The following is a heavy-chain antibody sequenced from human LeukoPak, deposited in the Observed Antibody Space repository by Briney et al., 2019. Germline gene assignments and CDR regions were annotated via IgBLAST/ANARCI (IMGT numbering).Heavy chain of an antibody. Sequence: SETLSLTSGVSGGSISSTNWWTWVRQPPGKGLEWTGEVHLDGRTNYNPSLESRLTMSVDLSENHISLKLTPVTAADTAVYYCAREDGFYRPLDYSGQGTLVTVSS. CDR3: AREDGFYRPLDY. J-gene: IGHJ4*02. CDR2: VHLDGRT. V-gene: IGHV4-4*02. D-gene: IGHD3-3*01. CDR1: GGSISSTNW.